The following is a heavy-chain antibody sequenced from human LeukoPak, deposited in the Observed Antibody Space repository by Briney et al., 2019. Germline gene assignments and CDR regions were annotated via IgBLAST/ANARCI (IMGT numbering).Heavy chain of an antibody. V-gene: IGHV4-59*08. CDR3: ARHKGYIRWDYFDY. Sequence: SETLSLTCTVSGGSISSYYWSWIRQPPGKGLEWIGYIYYSGSTNYNPSLKSRVTISVDTSKNQFSLKLSSVTAADTAVYYCARHKGYIRWDYFDYWGQRTLVTVSS. D-gene: IGHD5-18*01. CDR1: GGSISSYY. J-gene: IGHJ4*02. CDR2: IYYSGST.